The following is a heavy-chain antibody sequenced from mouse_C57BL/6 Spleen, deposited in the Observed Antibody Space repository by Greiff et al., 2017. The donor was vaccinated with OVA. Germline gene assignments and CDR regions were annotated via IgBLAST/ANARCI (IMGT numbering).Heavy chain of an antibody. J-gene: IGHJ2*01. D-gene: IGHD2-3*01. CDR1: GFTFSSYA. V-gene: IGHV5-4*01. Sequence: EVKLEESGGGLVKPGGSLKLSCAASGFTFSSYAMSWVRQTPEKRLEWVATISDGGSYTYYPDNVKGRFTISRDNAKNNLYLQMSHLKSEDTAMYYCAREAPYDYFDYWGQGTTLTVSS. CDR3: AREAPYDYFDY. CDR2: ISDGGSYT.